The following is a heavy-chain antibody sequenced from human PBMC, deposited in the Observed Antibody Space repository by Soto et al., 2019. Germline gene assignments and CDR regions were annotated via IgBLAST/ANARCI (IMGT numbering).Heavy chain of an antibody. V-gene: IGHV2-5*02. D-gene: IGHD3-16*01. Sequence: QISLNESGPTLVKTTKTLTLTCSFSGFSLSTPGVGVGWIRQPPGRALEWLALIYWDDDKRYNPALKRRLTITKDTSKSQVLLTLTNMGTEDIATYYCAHRPLGVVLRFDPWGQGTPVTVSS. CDR1: GFSLSTPGVG. CDR3: AHRPLGVVLRFDP. J-gene: IGHJ5*02. CDR2: IYWDDDK.